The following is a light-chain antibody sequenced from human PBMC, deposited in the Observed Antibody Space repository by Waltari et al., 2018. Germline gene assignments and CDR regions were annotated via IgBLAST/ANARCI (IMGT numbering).Light chain of an antibody. V-gene: IGKV3-20*01. CDR2: GAS. CDR1: QSIGRY. J-gene: IGKJ1*01. Sequence: EIVLTQSPGTLPLSPGERATLSCRASQSIGRYLAWYQQKPDQAPRLLIYGASSRATGIPDRFSGSGSGTDFSLTISRLEPEDFAVYYCQNHERLPATFGQGTKVEIK. CDR3: QNHERLPAT.